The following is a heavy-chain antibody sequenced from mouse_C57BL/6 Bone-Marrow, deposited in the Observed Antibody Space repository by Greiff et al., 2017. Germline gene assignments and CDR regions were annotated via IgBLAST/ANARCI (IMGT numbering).Heavy chain of an antibody. V-gene: IGHV1-39*01. Sequence: VQLKQSGPELVKPGASVTISCKASGYSFTDYNMNWVKQSNGKSLEWIGVINPNYGTTSYNQKFKGKVTLTVDQSSSTAYMQLNSLTSEDSAVYYCASGYDYDYAMDYWGQGTSVTVSS. CDR3: ASGYDYDYAMDY. D-gene: IGHD2-4*01. CDR2: INPNYGTT. J-gene: IGHJ4*01. CDR1: GYSFTDYN.